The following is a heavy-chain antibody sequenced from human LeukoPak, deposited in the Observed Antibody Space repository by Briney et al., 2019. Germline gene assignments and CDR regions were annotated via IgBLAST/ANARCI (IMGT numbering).Heavy chain of an antibody. CDR2: LNQDGSEK. D-gene: IGHD1-14*01. Sequence: PGGSLRLXCAASGLTFSSYWMRWVRQTPGKGLEWVANLNQDGSEKHYVDSAKGRFTISRDNAKNSLYLQMNSLRGEDTAVYYCAKLTRGYYYYMDVWGKGTTVTVSS. CDR1: GLTFSSYW. CDR3: AKLTRGYYYYMDV. V-gene: IGHV3-7*01. J-gene: IGHJ6*03.